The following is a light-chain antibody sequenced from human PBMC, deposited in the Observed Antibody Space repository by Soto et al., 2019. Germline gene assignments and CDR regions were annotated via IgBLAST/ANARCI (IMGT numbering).Light chain of an antibody. V-gene: IGLV2-8*01. Sequence: QSVLTQPPSASGTPGQSVTIPCTGTSSDVGDYNYVSWYQQHPGKAPKLMIYEVSRRPSGVPDRISGSKSGNTASLTVSGLQAEEEADYYCSSNAGSNNLVFGGGTKLTVL. CDR1: SSDVGDYNY. J-gene: IGLJ2*01. CDR2: EVS. CDR3: SSNAGSNNLV.